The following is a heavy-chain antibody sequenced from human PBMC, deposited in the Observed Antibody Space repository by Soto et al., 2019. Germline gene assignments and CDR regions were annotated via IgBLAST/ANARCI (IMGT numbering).Heavy chain of an antibody. J-gene: IGHJ6*02. CDR3: ARDHRYCSSTSCQQEYYYGMDV. CDR1: GYTFTSYG. D-gene: IGHD2-2*01. Sequence: ASVKVSCKASGYTFTSYGISWVRQAPGQGLEWMGWISAYNGNTNYAQKLQGRVTMTTDTSTSTAYMELRSLRSDDTAVYYCARDHRYCSSTSCQQEYYYGMDVWG. CDR2: ISAYNGNT. V-gene: IGHV1-18*04.